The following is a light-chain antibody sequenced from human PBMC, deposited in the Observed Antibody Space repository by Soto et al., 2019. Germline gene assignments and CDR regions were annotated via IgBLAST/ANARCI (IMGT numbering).Light chain of an antibody. CDR2: GTS. Sequence: EIVLTQSPGTLSLSPGERATLSCRASQTVSNYLLWYQQKPGQAPRLLIYGTSSRATGIPDRFSGSGSGTDFTLTISRLEPEDFATYYCQHYNSYSEAFGQGTKVDIK. CDR1: QTVSNY. V-gene: IGKV3-20*01. J-gene: IGKJ1*01. CDR3: QHYNSYSEA.